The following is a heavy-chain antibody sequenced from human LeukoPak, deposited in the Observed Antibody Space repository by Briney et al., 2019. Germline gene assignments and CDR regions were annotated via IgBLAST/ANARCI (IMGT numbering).Heavy chain of an antibody. V-gene: IGHV4-30-2*01. CDR1: GGSISSGNYY. Sequence: SETLSLTCTVSGGSISSGNYYWSWIRQPPGKGLEWIGYIHHSGSTYYNPSLNSRVTVSVDRSKNQFSLKMTSVTAADTAVYYCARRGSSGWYYYFDYWGQGTLVTVSS. J-gene: IGHJ4*02. D-gene: IGHD6-19*01. CDR2: IHHSGST. CDR3: ARRGSSGWYYYFDY.